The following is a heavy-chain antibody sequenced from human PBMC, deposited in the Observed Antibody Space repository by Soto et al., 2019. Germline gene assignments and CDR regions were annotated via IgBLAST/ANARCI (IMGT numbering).Heavy chain of an antibody. CDR2: IYYSGST. Sequence: SETLSLTCTVSGGSLSSSTYYWGWIRQPPGKGLEWIGSIYYSGSTYSNPSLKSRVTISVDTSKNQFSLRLSSVTAADTAVYYCARTGYYYGSGSYPLHYYYGMDVRGHGTPATVSS. D-gene: IGHD3-10*01. CDR3: ARTGYYYGSGSYPLHYYYGMDV. J-gene: IGHJ6*01. CDR1: GGSLSSSTYY. V-gene: IGHV4-39*01.